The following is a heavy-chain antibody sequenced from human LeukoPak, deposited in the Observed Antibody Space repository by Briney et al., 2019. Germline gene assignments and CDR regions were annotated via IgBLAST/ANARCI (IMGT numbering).Heavy chain of an antibody. D-gene: IGHD3-3*01. CDR3: VASRWSGALDF. J-gene: IGHJ4*02. V-gene: IGHV3-74*01. CDR2: SDRDGVVR. CDR1: SIRFADHW. Sequence: PGGSLRLSCVGSSIRFADHWMLWVRQVPGKPPAWVARSDRDGVVREYADSVKGRFTIPRDNARHTIHLEMNRLKVEDTAIYYCVASRWSGALDFWGQGSLVTVSS.